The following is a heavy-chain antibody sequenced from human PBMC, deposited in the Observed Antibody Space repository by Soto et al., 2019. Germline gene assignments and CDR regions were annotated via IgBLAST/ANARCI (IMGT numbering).Heavy chain of an antibody. CDR3: ARETSAAWPYYLDY. J-gene: IGHJ4*02. Sequence: EVQLVESGGGLVQPGGSLRLSCAASGFTFSTYWMSWVRQAPGKGLEWVANIKQDGGEKYYLDSVKGRFTISRDNAKNSLYLQMNSLRAEGTAVYYCARETSAAWPYYLDYWGQGTLVTVSS. V-gene: IGHV3-7*01. D-gene: IGHD3-10*01. CDR1: GFTFSTYW. CDR2: IKQDGGEK.